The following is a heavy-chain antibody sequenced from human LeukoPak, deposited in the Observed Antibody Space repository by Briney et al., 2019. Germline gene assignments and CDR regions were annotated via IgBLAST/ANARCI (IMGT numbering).Heavy chain of an antibody. CDR3: ARGVRGVYYYYYMDV. D-gene: IGHD3-10*01. CDR2: INHSGST. J-gene: IGHJ6*03. CDR1: GGSFSGYY. V-gene: IGHV4-34*01. Sequence: SETLSLTCAVYGGSFSGYYWSWIRQPPGKGLEWIGEINHSGSTNYNPSLKSRVTISVDTSKIQFSLKLSSVTAADTAVYYCARGVRGVYYYYYMDVWGKGTTVTVSS.